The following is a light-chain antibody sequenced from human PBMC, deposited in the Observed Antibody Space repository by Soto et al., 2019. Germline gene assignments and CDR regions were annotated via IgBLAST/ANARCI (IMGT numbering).Light chain of an antibody. J-gene: IGKJ4*01. V-gene: IGKV3-20*01. Sequence: EIVLTQSPGTLSLSPGERATLSCRASQSVSNNYLAWYQQKPGQAPRLLIYGASSRATGIPDRFSGSGSGTDFTLTISRLEPEDFAVYYCQQYGSSPLLTFGGGTKWIS. CDR3: QQYGSSPLLT. CDR2: GAS. CDR1: QSVSNNY.